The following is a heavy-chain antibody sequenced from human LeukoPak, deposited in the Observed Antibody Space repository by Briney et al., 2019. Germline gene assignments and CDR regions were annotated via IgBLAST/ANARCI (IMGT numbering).Heavy chain of an antibody. Sequence: GGSLRLSCAASGFTFSSYEMNWVRQAPGKGLEWVSAISGSGGSTYYADSVKGRFTISRDNSKNTLYLQMNSLRAEDTAVYYCAKGGIAVDYFDYWGQGTLVTVSS. CDR2: ISGSGGST. V-gene: IGHV3-23*01. CDR3: AKGGIAVDYFDY. D-gene: IGHD6-19*01. J-gene: IGHJ4*02. CDR1: GFTFSSYE.